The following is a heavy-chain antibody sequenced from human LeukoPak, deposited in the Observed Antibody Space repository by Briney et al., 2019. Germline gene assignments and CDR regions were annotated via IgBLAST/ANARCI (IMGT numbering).Heavy chain of an antibody. Sequence: PGGSLRLSCSVSGFTFSTYVMHWVRQAPGKGLEYVSAISSNGDNTYYADSVKGRFTISRDNSKNTLYLQMTSLRADDTAVYYCVTGTASWGQGTLVTVSS. V-gene: IGHV3-64D*06. CDR1: GFTFSTYV. CDR2: ISSNGDNT. D-gene: IGHD4-17*01. J-gene: IGHJ5*02. CDR3: VTGTAS.